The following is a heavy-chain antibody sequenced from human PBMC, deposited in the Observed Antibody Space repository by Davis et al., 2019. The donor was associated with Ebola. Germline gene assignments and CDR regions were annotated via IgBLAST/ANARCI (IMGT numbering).Heavy chain of an antibody. CDR3: ARGPSTGNSFSY. CDR1: GFSFSSYW. D-gene: IGHD6-13*01. J-gene: IGHJ4*02. CDR2: IKQDGSEK. Sequence: GESLKISCAAAGFSFSSYWMTWVGQPQGKGLEWVANIKQDGSEKYYVDSVKGRFTISRDNAKNSLYLQMNSLRVEDTAVYYCARGPSTGNSFSYWGQGTLVTVSS. V-gene: IGHV3-7*01.